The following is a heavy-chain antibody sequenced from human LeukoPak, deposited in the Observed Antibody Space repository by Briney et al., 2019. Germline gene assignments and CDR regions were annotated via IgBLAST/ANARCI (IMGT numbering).Heavy chain of an antibody. CDR1: GFTFSNYW. CDR3: ASQKNGASDY. V-gene: IGHV3-7*05. CDR2: IKQDGSEK. Sequence: GGSPRLSCAASGFTFSNYWMSWVRQAPGKGLEWLTNIKQDGSEKYYVDSVKGRFTISRDNAKNSLYLQMNSLRAEDTAVYYCASQKNGASDYWGQGTLVTVSS. D-gene: IGHD1-1*01. J-gene: IGHJ4*01.